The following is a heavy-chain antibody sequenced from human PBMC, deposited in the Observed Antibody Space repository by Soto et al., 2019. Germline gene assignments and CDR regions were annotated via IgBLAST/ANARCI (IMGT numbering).Heavy chain of an antibody. V-gene: IGHV3-33*01. D-gene: IGHD5-18*01. CDR1: GFTFSSYG. CDR2: IWYDGSNK. J-gene: IGHJ3*02. CDR3: ARDGGYSYGYSSFDI. Sequence: QVQLVESGGGVVQPGRSLRLSCAASGFTFSSYGMHWVRPAPGKGLEGVAVIWYDGSNKYYADSVKGRFTISRDNSKNTLYLQMNSLRAEDTAVDYCARDGGYSYGYSSFDIWGQGTMVTVSS.